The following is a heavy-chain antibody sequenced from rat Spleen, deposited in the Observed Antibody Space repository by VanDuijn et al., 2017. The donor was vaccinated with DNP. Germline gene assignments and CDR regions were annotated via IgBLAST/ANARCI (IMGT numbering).Heavy chain of an antibody. CDR3: ARGSSSIYWYFDF. D-gene: IGHD1-2*01. Sequence: EVQLVESGGGLVQPGRSLKLSCAASGFTFSFYGMAWVRQAPKKGLEWVATISYDGSSTYYRDSVKGRFTISRDDAKSGLYLQMNSLKSEDTATYYCARGSSSIYWYFDFWGPGTMVTVSS. CDR1: GFTFSFYG. J-gene: IGHJ1*01. V-gene: IGHV5-7*01. CDR2: ISYDGSST.